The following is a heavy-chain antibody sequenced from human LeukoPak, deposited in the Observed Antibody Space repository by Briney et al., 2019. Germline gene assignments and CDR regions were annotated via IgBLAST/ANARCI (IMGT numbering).Heavy chain of an antibody. V-gene: IGHV1-18*01. D-gene: IGHD4-17*01. Sequence: ASVKVSCKASGYTFTSYGISWVRQAPGQGLEWMGWISAYNGNTNYAQKLQGRVTMTTDTSTSTAYMELRSLRSDDTAVYYCARDDGDYVRGPFDYWGQGTLVTVSS. CDR3: ARDDGDYVRGPFDY. CDR1: GYTFTSYG. J-gene: IGHJ4*02. CDR2: ISAYNGNT.